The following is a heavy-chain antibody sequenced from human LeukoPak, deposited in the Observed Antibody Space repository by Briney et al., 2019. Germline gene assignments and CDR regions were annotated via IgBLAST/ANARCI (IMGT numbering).Heavy chain of an antibody. CDR1: GGSISSGGYS. Sequence: SETLSLTCAVSGGSISSGGYSWSWIRQPPGKGLEWIGYIYYSGSTYYNPSLKSRVTISVDTSKNQFSLILSSLTAADTAVYYCARVGVLGGMPNWFDPWGQGTLVTVSS. V-gene: IGHV4-30-4*07. CDR3: ARVGVLGGMPNWFDP. CDR2: IYYSGST. D-gene: IGHD3-3*01. J-gene: IGHJ5*02.